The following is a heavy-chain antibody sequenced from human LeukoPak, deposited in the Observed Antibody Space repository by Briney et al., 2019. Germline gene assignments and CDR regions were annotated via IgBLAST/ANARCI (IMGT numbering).Heavy chain of an antibody. CDR1: GGTFSSYA. D-gene: IGHD3-3*01. V-gene: IGHV1-69*04. Sequence: GSSVKVSCKASGGTFSSYAISWVRQAPGQGLEWMGRIIPIFGKGNYAQKFQGRVTITADKSTSTAYMELSSLRSEDTAVYYCARFTRFQYYDFWSGLDYYGMDVWGQGTTVTVSS. J-gene: IGHJ6*02. CDR2: IIPIFGKG. CDR3: ARFTRFQYYDFWSGLDYYGMDV.